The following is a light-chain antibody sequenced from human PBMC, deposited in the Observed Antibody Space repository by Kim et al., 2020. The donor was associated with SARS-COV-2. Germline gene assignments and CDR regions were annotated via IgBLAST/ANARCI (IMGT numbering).Light chain of an antibody. CDR3: QQRADCPIT. J-gene: IGKJ5*01. Sequence: EIVLTQSPATLSLSPGERATLSCRASQSIFTYLAWYQQTPGQAPRLLIYDASKRATDIPPRFSGSGSGTDFTLTINSLEPEDFAVYYCQQRADCPITFGHGTRLEIK. V-gene: IGKV3-11*01. CDR1: QSIFTY. CDR2: DAS.